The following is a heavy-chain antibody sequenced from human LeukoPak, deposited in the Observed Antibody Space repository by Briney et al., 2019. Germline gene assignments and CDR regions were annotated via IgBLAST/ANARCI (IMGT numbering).Heavy chain of an antibody. CDR2: ISSSSGHT. CDR3: ARHKYTTAWYDYDY. D-gene: IGHD6-19*01. CDR1: GXTFSDYY. Sequence: TGGSLRLSCAASGXTFSDYYMSWIRQAPGKGREWVSYISSSSGHTNYADSVKGRFTISRDNAKSSLYLLMNNLRAEDTAVFYCARHKYTTAWYDYDYWGQGTLVTVSS. J-gene: IGHJ4*02. V-gene: IGHV3-11*03.